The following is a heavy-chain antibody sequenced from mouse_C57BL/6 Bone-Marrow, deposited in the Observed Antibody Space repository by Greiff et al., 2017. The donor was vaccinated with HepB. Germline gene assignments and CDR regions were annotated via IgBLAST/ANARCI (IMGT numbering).Heavy chain of an antibody. CDR2: IDPSDSYT. J-gene: IGHJ1*03. CDR3: ARGGLTGTLYWYFDV. D-gene: IGHD4-1*01. CDR1: GYTFTSYW. V-gene: IGHV1-69*01. Sequence: QVQLQQPGAELVMPGASVKLSCKASGYTFTSYWMHWVKQRPGQGLEWIGEIDPSDSYTNYNQKFKGKSTLTVDKSSSTAYMQLSSLTSEDSAVYYCARGGLTGTLYWYFDVWGTGTTVTVPS.